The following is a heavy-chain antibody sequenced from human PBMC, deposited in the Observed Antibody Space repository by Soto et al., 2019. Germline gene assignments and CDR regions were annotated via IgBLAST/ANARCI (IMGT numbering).Heavy chain of an antibody. CDR1: GYSFTSYW. D-gene: IGHD3-10*01. CDR2: IYPGDSDT. V-gene: IGHV5-51*01. CDR3: AGGGVRGVITRTRDYYGMDV. Sequence: GESLKISCKGSGYSFTSYWIGWVRQMPGKGLELMGIIYPGDSDTRYSPSFQGQVTISADKSISTAYLQWSSLKASDTAMYYCAGGGVRGVITRTRDYYGMDVWGQGTTVIVSS. J-gene: IGHJ6*02.